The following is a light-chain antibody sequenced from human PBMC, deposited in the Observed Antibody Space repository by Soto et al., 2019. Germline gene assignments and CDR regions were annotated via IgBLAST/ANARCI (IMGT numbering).Light chain of an antibody. CDR3: QQYETAPHT. Sequence: EIVLTQSPGSLSLSPGDGATLSCRASQSVSSSQIAWYQQKPGQAPRLLIYGASSRATGIPDRFSGVGSETDFTLTTSRLDPEDFAVYYCQQYETAPHTFGQGTKLEIK. CDR2: GAS. J-gene: IGKJ2*01. V-gene: IGKV3-20*01. CDR1: QSVSSSQ.